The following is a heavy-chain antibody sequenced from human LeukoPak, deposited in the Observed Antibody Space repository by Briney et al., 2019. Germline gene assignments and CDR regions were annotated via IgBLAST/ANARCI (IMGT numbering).Heavy chain of an antibody. CDR2: ISSSGSTI. CDR3: ARDPLWFGINY. D-gene: IGHD3-10*01. Sequence: GGSLRLSCAASGFTFSDYYMSWIRQAPGKGLEGVSYISSSGSTIYYADYVKGRFTISRDNARDSLYLQMNRLRAEDTAVYYCARDPLWFGINYWGQGTLVTVSS. CDR1: GFTFSDYY. J-gene: IGHJ4*02. V-gene: IGHV3-11*01.